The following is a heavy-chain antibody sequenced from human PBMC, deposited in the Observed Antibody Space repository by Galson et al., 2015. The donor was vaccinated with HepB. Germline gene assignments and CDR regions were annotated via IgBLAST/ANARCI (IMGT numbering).Heavy chain of an antibody. CDR1: GFMFSNYW. J-gene: IGHJ4*02. CDR3: ARVGAVAGRYFDY. D-gene: IGHD6-19*01. Sequence: SLRLSCAASGFMFSNYWMHWVRHVPGKGLVWVSRISADGGGTTYADSVKGRFTISRDNVKNTLDLQMKSLRAEDTAVYYCARVGAVAGRYFDYWGQGTLVTVSS. V-gene: IGHV3-74*01. CDR2: ISADGGGT.